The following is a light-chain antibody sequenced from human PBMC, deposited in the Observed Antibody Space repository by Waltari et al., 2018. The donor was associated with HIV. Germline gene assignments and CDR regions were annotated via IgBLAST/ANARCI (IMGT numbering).Light chain of an antibody. J-gene: IGLJ1*01. CDR3: CSFTRTSGFAFYV. CDR2: QDT. Sequence: YAETTPAAVAVSAAPSIIISRTPPNPHHWVFGTQHHPGKAPKLLIFQDTKRPSGVSYRFSGYKSGDRASLTISGLQADDEADYYCCSFTRTSGFAFYVFGPGTTVTVL. V-gene: IGLV2-23*02. CDR1: NPHHW.